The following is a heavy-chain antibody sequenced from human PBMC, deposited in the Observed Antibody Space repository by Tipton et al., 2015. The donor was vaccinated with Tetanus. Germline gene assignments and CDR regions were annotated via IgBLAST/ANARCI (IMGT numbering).Heavy chain of an antibody. CDR1: GGSISSYY. Sequence: TLSLTCSVSGGSISSYYWSWIRQPAGKGLEWIGRIYSSGSTHYNPSLKSRVTISVDTSKNQFSLKLSSVTAADTAVYYCARANGPGSYLDYWGQGTLVTVSS. CDR2: IYSSGST. D-gene: IGHD2-8*01. V-gene: IGHV4-4*07. J-gene: IGHJ4*02. CDR3: ARANGPGSYLDY.